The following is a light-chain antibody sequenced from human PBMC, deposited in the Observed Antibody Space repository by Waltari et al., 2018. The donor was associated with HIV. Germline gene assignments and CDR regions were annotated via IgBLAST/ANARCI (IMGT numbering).Light chain of an antibody. CDR3: QQYNDWPLT. J-gene: IGKJ4*01. V-gene: IGKV3-15*01. CDR1: QSVSNN. CDR2: GAS. Sequence: EIVMTQSPATLSVSPGDRVTLSCRASQSVSNNLAWYQQKPGQSPRLLIYGASTRATGIPGTFSGRGSGTEFTLTISSLQSEDFAIYYCQQYNDWPLTFGGGTKVDI.